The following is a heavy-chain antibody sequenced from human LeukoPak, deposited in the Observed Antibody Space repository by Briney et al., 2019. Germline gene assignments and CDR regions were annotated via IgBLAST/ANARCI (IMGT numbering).Heavy chain of an antibody. CDR3: ARGAGNWESSGWMWGAIDYYYGMDV. V-gene: IGHV3-48*04. J-gene: IGHJ6*02. CDR1: GFTFSSHD. CDR2: ISSRSSTI. D-gene: IGHD6-19*01. Sequence: GGSLRLTCAASGFTFSSHDMNWVRQAPGKGLEWVSFISSRSSTIYYADSVKGRFTISRDNAKNSLYLQMNSLRAEDTAVYYCARGAGNWESSGWMWGAIDYYYGMDVWGQGTTVTVSS.